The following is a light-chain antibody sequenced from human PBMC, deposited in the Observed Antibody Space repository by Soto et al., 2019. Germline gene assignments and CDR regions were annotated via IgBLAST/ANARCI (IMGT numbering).Light chain of an antibody. CDR1: QSISSY. CDR2: AAS. V-gene: IGKV1-39*01. CDR3: QQSYSTPT. J-gene: IGKJ1*01. Sequence: DIQMTQSPSSLSASVGDRVTITCRASQSISSYLNWYQQKPGKDPKLLIYAASILQSGVPSRCSASGSGTDFTLTIGSLQPEDFETYYCQQSYSTPTFGQGTKVEIK.